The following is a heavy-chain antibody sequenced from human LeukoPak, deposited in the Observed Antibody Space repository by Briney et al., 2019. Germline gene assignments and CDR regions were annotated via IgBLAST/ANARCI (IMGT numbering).Heavy chain of an antibody. CDR3: AELGITMIGGV. V-gene: IGHV3-7*01. D-gene: IGHD3-10*02. J-gene: IGHJ6*04. Sequence: PGGSLRLSCAASGFTLSNYWMTWVRQSPGKGLEWLAEINQDGSTKNYVDSVKGRFTISRDNAHNSLYLQMNSLRAEDTAVYYCAELGITMIGGVWGKGTTVTISS. CDR1: GFTLSNYW. CDR2: INQDGSTK.